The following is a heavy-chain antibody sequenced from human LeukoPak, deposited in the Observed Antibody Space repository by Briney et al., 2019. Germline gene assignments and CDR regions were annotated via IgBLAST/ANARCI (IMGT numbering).Heavy chain of an antibody. J-gene: IGHJ3*02. CDR3: ARQFLEWFSDAFDI. D-gene: IGHD3-3*01. CDR2: IYYSGST. V-gene: IGHV4-39*01. CDR1: GGSISSSTYY. Sequence: SETLSLTCTVSGGSISSSTYYWGWIPQPPGKGLEWSGSIYYSGSTYYNPSLKSRVTISVDTSKNQFSLKLSSVTAADTAVYYCARQFLEWFSDAFDIWGQGTMVTVCS.